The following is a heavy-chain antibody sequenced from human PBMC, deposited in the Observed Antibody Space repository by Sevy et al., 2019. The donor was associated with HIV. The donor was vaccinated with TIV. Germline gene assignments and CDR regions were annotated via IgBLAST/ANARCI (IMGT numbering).Heavy chain of an antibody. CDR2: ISYDGSNK. CDR3: AKDQPAFGVVDRMDV. CDR1: GFTFNSYG. V-gene: IGHV3-30*18. Sequence: GGSLRLSCAASGFTFNSYGMHWVRQAPGKGLEWVAVISYDGSNKYYADSVKGRFTISRDNSKNTLYLQMNSLRAEDTAVYYCAKDQPAFGVVDRMDVWGQGTTVTVSS. D-gene: IGHD3-3*01. J-gene: IGHJ6*02.